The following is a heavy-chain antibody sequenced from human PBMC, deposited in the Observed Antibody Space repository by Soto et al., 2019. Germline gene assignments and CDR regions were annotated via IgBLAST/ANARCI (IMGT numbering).Heavy chain of an antibody. J-gene: IGHJ6*02. D-gene: IGHD3-16*01. CDR1: GFSLSTSGVG. V-gene: IGHV2-5*02. CDR2: IYWDDDK. Sequence: QITLKESGPTLVKPTQTLTLTCTFSGFSLSTSGVGVGWIRQPPGKALEWLALIYWDDDKRYSPSLKSRLTITKDTPKNQVVLTMTNMDPVDTATYYCARTDGVQRYYGMDVWGQGTTVTVSS. CDR3: ARTDGVQRYYGMDV.